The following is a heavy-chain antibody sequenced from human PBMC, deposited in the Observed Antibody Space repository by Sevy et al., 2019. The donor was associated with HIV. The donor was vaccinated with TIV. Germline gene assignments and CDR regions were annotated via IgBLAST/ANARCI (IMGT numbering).Heavy chain of an antibody. CDR3: ATAFSSGWHDLDY. CDR1: GHTLTELP. CDR2: SDPEDSET. V-gene: IGHV1-24*01. Sequence: ASVKVSCKVPGHTLTELPMHWVRQAPGKGLEWMGGSDPEDSETIYAQKFQGRVTMTEDTSTETAYMDLSSLRSDDTAIYYCATAFSSGWHDLDYWGQGTLVTVSS. D-gene: IGHD6-19*01. J-gene: IGHJ4*02.